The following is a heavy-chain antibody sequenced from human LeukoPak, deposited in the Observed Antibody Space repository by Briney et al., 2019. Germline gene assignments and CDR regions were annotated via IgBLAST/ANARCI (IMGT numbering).Heavy chain of an antibody. J-gene: IGHJ6*03. CDR3: ARGQWDHRSYYYYMDV. V-gene: IGHV4-38-2*02. D-gene: IGHD1-26*01. CDR1: GYSISSGYC. Sequence: PSETLSLTCTVSGYSISSGYCWGWIRQPPGKGLEWIGSIYHSGSTYYNPSLKSLVTVSVDTVKNQFSLKLSSVTAADTAVYYCARGQWDHRSYYYYMDVWGKGTTVTVSS. CDR2: IYHSGST.